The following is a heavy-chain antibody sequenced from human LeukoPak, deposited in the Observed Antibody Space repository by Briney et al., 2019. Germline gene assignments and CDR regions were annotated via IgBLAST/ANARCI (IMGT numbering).Heavy chain of an antibody. CDR2: ISGSGGST. V-gene: IGHV3-23*01. D-gene: IGHD4-17*01. CDR3: ANRGVTRAGTYYFGY. J-gene: IGHJ4*02. Sequence: GGSLRLSCAASGFTFSSYAMSWVRQAPGKGLEWVSAISGSGGSTYYADSVKGRFTISRDNSKNTVYLQLNSLRAEDTAVFFCANRGVTRAGTYYFGYWGQGTLVTVSS. CDR1: GFTFSSYA.